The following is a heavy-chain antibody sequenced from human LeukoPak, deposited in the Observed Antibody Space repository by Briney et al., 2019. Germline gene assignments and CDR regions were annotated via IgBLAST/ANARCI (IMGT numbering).Heavy chain of an antibody. D-gene: IGHD3-3*01. CDR1: GGSFSGYY. J-gene: IGHJ4*02. Sequence: SETLSLTCAVYGGSFSGYYWSWIRQPPGKGLEWIGEINHSGSTNYNPSLKSRVTISVDTSKNQFSLKLSSVTAADTAVYYCARGPPITIFGVVITNLDYWGQGTLVTVSS. CDR3: ARGPPITIFGVVITNLDY. CDR2: INHSGST. V-gene: IGHV4-34*01.